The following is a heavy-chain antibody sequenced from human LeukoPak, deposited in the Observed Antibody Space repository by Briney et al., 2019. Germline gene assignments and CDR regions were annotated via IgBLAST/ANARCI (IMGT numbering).Heavy chain of an antibody. V-gene: IGHV4-34*01. CDR2: INHSGGT. CDR3: ARAKGYWDIVVVPAFYYYMDV. Sequence: SETLSLTCAVYGGSFSDYSWTWIRQPPGKGLEWIGEINHSGGTNYNPSLKSRVTISVDTSKNQFSLKLSSVTAADTAVYYCARAKGYWDIVVVPAFYYYMDVWGKGTTVTVSS. CDR1: GGSFSDYS. J-gene: IGHJ6*03. D-gene: IGHD2-2*01.